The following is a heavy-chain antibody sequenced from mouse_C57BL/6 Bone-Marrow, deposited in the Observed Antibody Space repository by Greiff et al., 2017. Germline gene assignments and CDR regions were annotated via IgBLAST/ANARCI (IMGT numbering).Heavy chain of an antibody. CDR2: INYDGSST. V-gene: IGHV5-16*01. J-gene: IGHJ4*01. CDR1: GFTFSDYY. D-gene: IGHD1-3*01. Sequence: EVKLVESEGGLVQPGSSMKLSCTASGFTFSDYYMAWVRQVPEKGLEWVANINYDGSSTYYLDSLKSRFIISRDNAKNILYLQMSSLKSEDTATYYCARDNFYYYAMDYWGQGTSVTVSS. CDR3: ARDNFYYYAMDY.